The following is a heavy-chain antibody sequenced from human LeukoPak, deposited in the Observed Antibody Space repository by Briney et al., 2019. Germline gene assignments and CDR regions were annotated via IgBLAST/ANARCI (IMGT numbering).Heavy chain of an antibody. D-gene: IGHD3-22*01. CDR1: GDSVSSNSAA. CDR3: ARTVVVITTPENYFDY. J-gene: IGHJ4*02. V-gene: IGHV6-1*01. Sequence: SQTLPLTCAISGDSVSSNSAAWNWIRQSPSRGLEWLGRTYYRSKWYNDYAVSVKSRITINPDTSKNQFSLQLNSVTPEDTAVYYCARTVVVITTPENYFDYWGQGTLVTVSS. CDR2: TYYRSKWYN.